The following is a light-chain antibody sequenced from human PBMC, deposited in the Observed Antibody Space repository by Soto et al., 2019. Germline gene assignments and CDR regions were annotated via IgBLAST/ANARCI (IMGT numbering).Light chain of an antibody. CDR2: EVN. CDR3: SSYTSTSNYV. Sequence: QSALTRPAAVSGSPGQSSTIACTGTSSDVGGYNYVSWYQQHPGKAPKLMIYEVNNRPSGVSNRFSGSKSGSTASLTISGLQTEDEADYYCSSYTSTSNYVFGNGTKVTVL. CDR1: SSDVGGYNY. V-gene: IGLV2-14*01. J-gene: IGLJ1*01.